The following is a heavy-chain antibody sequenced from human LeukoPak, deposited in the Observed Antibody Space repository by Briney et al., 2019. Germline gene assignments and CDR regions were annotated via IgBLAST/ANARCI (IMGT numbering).Heavy chain of an antibody. CDR2: LYYSVST. Sequence: PSETLTLTCTVSGRSTSSYYWSWIRQPPGKGLECLGYLYYSVSTNYNPSLKSRVTISVDTSNNPFSLKLSSVTAADTAVYYCASLGGDYYDRGYYFDYWGQGTLVTVSS. CDR3: ASLGGDYYDRGYYFDY. CDR1: GRSTSSYY. V-gene: IGHV4-59*01. D-gene: IGHD3-22*01. J-gene: IGHJ4*02.